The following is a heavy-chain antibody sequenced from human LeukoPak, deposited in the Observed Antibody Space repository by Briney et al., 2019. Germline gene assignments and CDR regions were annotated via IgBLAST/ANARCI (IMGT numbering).Heavy chain of an antibody. CDR1: GYTFNSYD. D-gene: IGHD3-16*02. J-gene: IGHJ4*02. Sequence: ASVKVSCKASGYTFNSYDINWVRQAPGKGLEWMGLVDPEDGETIYAEKFQGRVTITADTSTDTAYMELSSLRSEDTAVYYCATPSYRYWGQGTLVTVSS. V-gene: IGHV1-69-2*01. CDR2: VDPEDGET. CDR3: ATPSYRY.